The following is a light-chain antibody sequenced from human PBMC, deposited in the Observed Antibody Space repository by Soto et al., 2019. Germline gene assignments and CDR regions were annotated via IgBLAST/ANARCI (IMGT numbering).Light chain of an antibody. Sequence: EIVMTQSPATLSLSPGDRATPPCRARQRGSSYLAWYQQKPGQAPRLLIYDAANRATGIPARIGGSGSGTDFTLTISSLQPEDFAVYYCQQRSSWPWTFGQGTKVDIK. CDR3: QQRSSWPWT. CDR1: QRGSSY. J-gene: IGKJ1*01. V-gene: IGKV3-11*01. CDR2: DAA.